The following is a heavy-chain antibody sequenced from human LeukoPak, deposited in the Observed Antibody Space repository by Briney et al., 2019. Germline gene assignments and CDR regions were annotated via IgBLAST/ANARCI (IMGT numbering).Heavy chain of an antibody. CDR3: AKTSDY. CDR2: ITSSGSHI. J-gene: IGHJ4*02. Sequence: PGGSLRLSCAASGFTFSSYWMSWVRQAPGKGLGWVSSITSSGSHIYYADSVRGRFTISRDNAKNSLYLQMNSLRAEDTAVYYCAKTSDYWGQGTLVTVSS. V-gene: IGHV3-21*01. D-gene: IGHD1-14*01. CDR1: GFTFSSYW.